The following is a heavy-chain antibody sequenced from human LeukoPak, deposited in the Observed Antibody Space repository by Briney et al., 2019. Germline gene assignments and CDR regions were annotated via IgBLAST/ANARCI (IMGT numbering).Heavy chain of an antibody. CDR3: AHRTYYYDSSAPAFDY. CDR2: IYWDDDK. V-gene: IGHV2-5*02. D-gene: IGHD3-22*01. J-gene: IGHJ4*02. CDR1: GFSLSTRGVG. Sequence: SGPTLVKPTQTLTLTCTFSGFSLSTRGVGVGWIRQPPGKALEWLALIYWDDDKRYRPSLKSRLTITKDTSKNQVVLTMTNMDPVDTATYYCAHRTYYYDSSAPAFDYWGQGTLVTVSS.